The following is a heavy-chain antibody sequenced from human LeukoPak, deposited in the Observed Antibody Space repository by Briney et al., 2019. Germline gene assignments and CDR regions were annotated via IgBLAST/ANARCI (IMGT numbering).Heavy chain of an antibody. CDR1: GFTFSSYS. J-gene: IGHJ6*03. D-gene: IGHD6-13*01. CDR3: ARAAIAAARIYYYMDV. V-gene: IGHV3-21*01. CDR2: ISTSSSYI. Sequence: GGSLRLSCAASGFTFSSYSMNWVRQAPGKGLEWVSFISTSSSYIHNADSVKGRFTISRDNAENSLYLQMNSLGAEDTAVYCCARAAIAAARIYYYMDVWGKGTTVTVSS.